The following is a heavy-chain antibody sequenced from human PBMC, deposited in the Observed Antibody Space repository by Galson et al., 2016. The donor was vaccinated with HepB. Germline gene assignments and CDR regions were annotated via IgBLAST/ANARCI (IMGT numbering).Heavy chain of an antibody. Sequence: SLRLSCAASGFTLRSYAMHWVRQAPGKGLEWVAITSYDGNYKYCADSVKGRFTISRDNSKNTLYLQLNSLRTGDTAVYYCARSRIPGYCAAAVCHSFDYWGQGTLVTVSS. CDR2: TSYDGNYK. V-gene: IGHV3-30*03. CDR3: ARSRIPGYCAAAVCHSFDY. J-gene: IGHJ4*02. CDR1: GFTLRSYA. D-gene: IGHD2-8*02.